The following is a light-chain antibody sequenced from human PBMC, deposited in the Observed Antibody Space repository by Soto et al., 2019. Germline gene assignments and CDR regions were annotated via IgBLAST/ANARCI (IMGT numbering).Light chain of an antibody. CDR2: AAS. Sequence: DIQMTQSPSSVSASVGDRVTISCRASQGITSWLAWYQQKPGRAPKLLIYAASTLQSGVPSRFSGSGSGTEFTLTISSLQPDDFATYYCQQYSTYTPRTFGQGTKVDIK. CDR3: QQYSTYTPRT. V-gene: IGKV1D-16*01. J-gene: IGKJ1*01. CDR1: QGITSW.